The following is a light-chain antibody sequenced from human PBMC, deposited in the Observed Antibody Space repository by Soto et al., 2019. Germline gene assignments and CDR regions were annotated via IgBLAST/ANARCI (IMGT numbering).Light chain of an antibody. V-gene: IGKV1-5*03. J-gene: IGKJ1*01. CDR1: QSISIW. Sequence: DIHMTPSPSTLSASVGDRVTITCRASQSISIWLAWYQQKPGKAPNLLIYKTSSLETGVPSRFSGSGSGTEFTLTISSLQPDDFATYYCQHWNDYSWTFGQGTTVEVK. CDR2: KTS. CDR3: QHWNDYSWT.